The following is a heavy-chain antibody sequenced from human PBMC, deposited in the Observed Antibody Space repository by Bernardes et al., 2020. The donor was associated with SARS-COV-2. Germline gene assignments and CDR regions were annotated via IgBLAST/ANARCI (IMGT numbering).Heavy chain of an antibody. Sequence: GGSLRLSCAASGFTFRNYVLSWLRQAPGKGLEWVSHIDGPTTNTHYADFLKGRFIISRDNSKSTVYLHMNSLRAEDTAVYYCATWLKDHFDYWGHGTPVTVSS. D-gene: IGHD3-22*01. V-gene: IGHV3-23*05. J-gene: IGHJ4*01. CDR2: IDGPTTNT. CDR3: ATWLKDHFDY. CDR1: GFTFRNYV.